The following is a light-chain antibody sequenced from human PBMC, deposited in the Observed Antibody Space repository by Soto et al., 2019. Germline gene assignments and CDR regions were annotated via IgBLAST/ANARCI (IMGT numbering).Light chain of an antibody. J-gene: IGKJ1*01. CDR1: QSVNSN. CDR3: QQYTNWPRP. V-gene: IGKV3-15*01. CDR2: GAS. Sequence: EIVMTQSPATLSVSPGERATLSCRASQSVNSNLAWYQQKPGPAPRLLIYGASTRATGIPARFSGSRSGTEFTLTISSLQSEDFAVYYCQQYTNWPRPFGQGTKVEIK.